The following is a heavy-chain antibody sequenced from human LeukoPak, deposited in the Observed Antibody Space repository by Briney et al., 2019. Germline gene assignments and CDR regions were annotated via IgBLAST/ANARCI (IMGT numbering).Heavy chain of an antibody. CDR3: AKALAPNRDVYYYYYMDV. V-gene: IGHV3-23*01. Sequence: GGSLRLSCAASGFTFSGYAMSWVRQAPGRGLQWVSAISGSGGSTYYADSVKGRFTISRDNSKKTLYLQMNSLRAEDTAVYYCAKALAPNRDVYYYYYMDVWGRGTTATVSS. CDR2: ISGSGGST. J-gene: IGHJ6*03. D-gene: IGHD3-3*02. CDR1: GFTFSGYA.